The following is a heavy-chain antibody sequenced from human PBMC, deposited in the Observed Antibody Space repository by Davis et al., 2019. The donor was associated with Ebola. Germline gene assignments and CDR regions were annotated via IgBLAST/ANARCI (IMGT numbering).Heavy chain of an antibody. J-gene: IGHJ4*02. CDR2: IYYTWST. V-gene: IGHV4-39*01. Sequence: SETLSLTCTVSSRSISSSSYYWCWIRQPPGKGLVWIGSIYYTWSTYYNPSLKSRVTISVDTSKNQFSLKLSSVTAADTAVYYCGGGILWISWGQGTLVTVSS. D-gene: IGHD2-21*01. CDR3: GGGILWIS. CDR1: SRSISSSSYY.